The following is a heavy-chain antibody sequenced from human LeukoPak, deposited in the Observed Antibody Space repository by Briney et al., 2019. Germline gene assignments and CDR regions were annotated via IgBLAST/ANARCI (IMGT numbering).Heavy chain of an antibody. Sequence: GGSLRLSCAASGFTFSSYEMNWVRQAPGKGLEWVSYISSSGSTIYYADSVKGRFTISRDNAKNSLYLQMNSLRVEDTAVYYCARDSLDTAMVYYYGMDVWGQGTTVTVSS. J-gene: IGHJ6*02. CDR1: GFTFSSYE. V-gene: IGHV3-48*03. CDR2: ISSSGSTI. CDR3: ARDSLDTAMVYYYGMDV. D-gene: IGHD5-18*01.